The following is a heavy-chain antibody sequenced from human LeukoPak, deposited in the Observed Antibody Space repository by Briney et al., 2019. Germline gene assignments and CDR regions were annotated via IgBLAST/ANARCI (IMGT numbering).Heavy chain of an antibody. Sequence: ASVKVSCKVSGYTLTELSMHWVRQAPGKGLEWMGGFDPEDGETIYAQKFQGRVTMTEDTSTDTAYMELSSLRSEDTAVYYCATTSGYQLLYAFDIWGQGTTVTVSS. V-gene: IGHV1-24*01. D-gene: IGHD2-2*01. CDR2: FDPEDGET. CDR3: ATTSGYQLLYAFDI. J-gene: IGHJ3*02. CDR1: GYTLTELS.